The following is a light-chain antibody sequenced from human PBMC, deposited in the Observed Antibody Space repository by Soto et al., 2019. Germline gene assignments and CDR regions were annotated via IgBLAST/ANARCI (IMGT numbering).Light chain of an antibody. CDR2: GAS. V-gene: IGKV3-15*01. CDR1: QGVSRK. J-gene: IGKJ4*01. CDR3: QQYYTWPIT. Sequence: EIVMTQSPATLSVAPGERVTFSCRASQGVSRKLAWYQHKPGQAPRLLISGASTGATGIPARFSGSGSGTEFTHTISSLQSEDCAVYYCQQYYTWPITFGGGTKVEIK.